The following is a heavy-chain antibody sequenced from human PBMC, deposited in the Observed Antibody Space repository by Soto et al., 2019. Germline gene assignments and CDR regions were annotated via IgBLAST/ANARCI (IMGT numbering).Heavy chain of an antibody. CDR1: GYIFTTYD. J-gene: IGHJ5*02. CDR2: INPNNGKT. V-gene: IGHV1-8*01. Sequence: QVQLVQSGAEVKKPGASVKVSCKTSGYIFTTYDINWVRQAAGQGLEWVGRINPNNGKTDYAENLQGRLTMTRDASISTVYMELSSLTSDDKAVYYCAKDFGGLYNWFDPWGQGTLVIVSS. D-gene: IGHD2-21*01. CDR3: AKDFGGLYNWFDP.